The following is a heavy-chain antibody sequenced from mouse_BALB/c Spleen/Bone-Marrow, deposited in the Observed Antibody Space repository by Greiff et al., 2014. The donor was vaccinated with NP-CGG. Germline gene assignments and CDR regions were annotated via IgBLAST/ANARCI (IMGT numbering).Heavy chain of an antibody. CDR1: GFNIKDTY. V-gene: IGHV14-3*02. CDR2: IDPANGNT. J-gene: IGHJ3*01. Sequence: VQLKESGAELVKPGASVKLSCTASGFNIKDTYMHWVKQRPEQGLEWIGRIDPANGNTKYDPKFQGKATITADTSSNTAYLQLSSLTSEDTAVYYCATYYYGSRWGFAYWGQGTLVTVSA. CDR3: ATYYYGSRWGFAY. D-gene: IGHD1-1*01.